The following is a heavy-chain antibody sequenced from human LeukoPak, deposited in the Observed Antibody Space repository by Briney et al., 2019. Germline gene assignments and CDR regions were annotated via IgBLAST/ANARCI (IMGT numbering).Heavy chain of an antibody. J-gene: IGHJ4*02. V-gene: IGHV1-18*04. Sequence: ASVKVSCKASGYTFTSYGISRVRQAPGQGLEWMGWISAYNGNTNYAQKLQGRVTMTTDTSTSTAYMELRSLRSDDTAVYYCARDLDRGYNYGYSFDYWGQGTLVTVSS. D-gene: IGHD5-18*01. CDR3: ARDLDRGYNYGYSFDY. CDR2: ISAYNGNT. CDR1: GYTFTSYG.